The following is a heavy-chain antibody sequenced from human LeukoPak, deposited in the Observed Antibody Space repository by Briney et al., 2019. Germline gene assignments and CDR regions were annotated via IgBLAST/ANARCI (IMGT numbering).Heavy chain of an antibody. CDR1: GFTFSSYS. CDR3: AKHPGDFTGIVNYYYMDV. J-gene: IGHJ6*03. V-gene: IGHV3-30*18. CDR2: ISYDGSNK. Sequence: PGGSLRLSCAASGFTFSSYSMNWVRQAPGKGLEWVAIISYDGSNKYYTDSVKGRFTISRDNTKNTLFLQMNSLRAEDTAVYYCAKHPGDFTGIVNYYYMDVWGKGTTVIVSS. D-gene: IGHD1-26*01.